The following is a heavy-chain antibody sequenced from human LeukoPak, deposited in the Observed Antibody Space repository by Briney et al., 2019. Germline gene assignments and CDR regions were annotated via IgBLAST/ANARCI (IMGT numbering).Heavy chain of an antibody. J-gene: IGHJ4*02. Sequence: GGSLRLSCATSGFTFTTYEMKWVRLAPGKGLEWVSYITSSGDIKTYADPVKGRFTMSRDDAKNSVYLQMNSLRPEDTAVYYCARDIYGDEDFDYWGQGTLVSVSS. D-gene: IGHD3-10*01. CDR3: ARDIYGDEDFDY. CDR1: GFTFTTYE. CDR2: ITSSGDIK. V-gene: IGHV3-48*03.